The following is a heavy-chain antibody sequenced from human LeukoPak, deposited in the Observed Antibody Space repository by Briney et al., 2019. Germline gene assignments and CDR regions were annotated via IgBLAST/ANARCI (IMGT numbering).Heavy chain of an antibody. CDR2: IDPSDSYT. CDR1: GYSFPNYW. V-gene: IGHV5-10-1*01. J-gene: IGHJ6*02. Sequence: GESLKISCKGSGYSFPNYWIAWVRQMPGKGLEWMGRIDPSDSYTNYSPSFQGHVTISADKSISTAYLQWSSLKASDTAMYYCARHPGGMDVWGQGTTVTVSS. CDR3: ARHPGGMDV.